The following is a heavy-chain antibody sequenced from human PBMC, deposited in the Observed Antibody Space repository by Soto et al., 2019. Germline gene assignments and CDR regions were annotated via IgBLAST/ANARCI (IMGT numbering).Heavy chain of an antibody. J-gene: IGHJ5*02. V-gene: IGHV4-4*07. CDR3: ARDSETSYYDFWSGYQPFPGLWFDP. Sequence: PSENLSLTCTVSGGSISSYYWSWIWQPAWKVLEWIGRIYTSGSTNYNPSLKRRVTMSVDTSKNQFSLKLSSVTAADTAVYYCARDSETSYYDFWSGYQPFPGLWFDPWGQGTLVTVSS. D-gene: IGHD3-3*01. CDR1: GGSISSYY. CDR2: IYTSGST.